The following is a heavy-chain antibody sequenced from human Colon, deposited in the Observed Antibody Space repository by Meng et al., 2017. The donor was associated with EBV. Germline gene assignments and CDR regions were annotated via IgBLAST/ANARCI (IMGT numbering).Heavy chain of an antibody. CDR3: ARVSSGWDYFDY. V-gene: IGHV4-31*03. D-gene: IGHD6-19*01. CDR2: TYYSAST. Sequence: GPVLLKPSPPPITACTYSGGCVSRRAQYGTWMRQHPGNGLKLFGNTYYSASTFYHPSLKRRVIISMYTSKNQFSLNLRSVTAADTAVYYCARVSSGWDYFDYWGQGTLVTVSS. J-gene: IGHJ4*02. CDR1: GGCVSRRAQY.